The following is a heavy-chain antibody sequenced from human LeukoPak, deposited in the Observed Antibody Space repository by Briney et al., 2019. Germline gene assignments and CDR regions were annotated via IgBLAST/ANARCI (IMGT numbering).Heavy chain of an antibody. CDR3: ARDYVDDIPMIKDY. V-gene: IGHV1-46*01. CDR2: INPSGGST. D-gene: IGHD2-8*01. CDR1: GYTFTSYH. J-gene: IGHJ4*02. Sequence: ASVKVSCKASGYTFTSYHMHWVRQAPGQGLEWMGKINPSGGSTTYAQKFQGRVTMTRDTSTSAVYMELSSLRSEDTAVYYCARDYVDDIPMIKDYWGQGTLVTVSS.